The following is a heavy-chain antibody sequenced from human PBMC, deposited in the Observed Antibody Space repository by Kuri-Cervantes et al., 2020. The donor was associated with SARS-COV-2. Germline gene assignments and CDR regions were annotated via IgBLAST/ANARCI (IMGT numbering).Heavy chain of an antibody. CDR1: GFTFSSYS. Sequence: GEPLKISCAASGFTFSSYSMNWVRQAPGKGLEWVSYISSSSSTIYYADSVKGRFTISRDNAKNSLYLQMNSLRAEDTAVYYCARGLGYCSGGSCYSRSSSDYWGQGTLVTVSS. D-gene: IGHD2-15*01. CDR3: ARGLGYCSGGSCYSRSSSDY. CDR2: ISSSSSTI. V-gene: IGHV3-48*01. J-gene: IGHJ4*02.